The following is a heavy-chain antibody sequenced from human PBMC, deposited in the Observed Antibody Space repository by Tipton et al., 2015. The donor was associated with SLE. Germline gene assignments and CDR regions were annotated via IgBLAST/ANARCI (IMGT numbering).Heavy chain of an antibody. Sequence: TLSLTCTVSGGSISGYYWCWVRQPPGKGLAWIGDIFYSGSTYYNPSLESRVTMSVDTSKNQFSLKLRSVTAADTSVYYCAKIMRGPSLYYYYMDVWCKGTTVTVSS. CDR2: IFYSGST. J-gene: IGHJ6*03. CDR3: AKIMRGPSLYYYYMDV. D-gene: IGHD3-10*01. V-gene: IGHV4-59*04. CDR1: GGSISGYY.